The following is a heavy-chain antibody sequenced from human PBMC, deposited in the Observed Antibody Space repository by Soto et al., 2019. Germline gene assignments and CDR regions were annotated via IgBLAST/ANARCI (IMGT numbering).Heavy chain of an antibody. Sequence: PSEPLSLPCTVSGGSVSSGDYFWSWIRQPPGKGLEWIGYIYYSGSTYYNPSLESRVTISVDTSKNQFSLKLSSVTAADTAVYYCARGAYSSSSSYFDYWGQGTLVTVSS. D-gene: IGHD6-6*01. CDR3: ARGAYSSSSSYFDY. V-gene: IGHV4-30-4*01. CDR2: IYYSGST. CDR1: GGSVSSGDYF. J-gene: IGHJ4*02.